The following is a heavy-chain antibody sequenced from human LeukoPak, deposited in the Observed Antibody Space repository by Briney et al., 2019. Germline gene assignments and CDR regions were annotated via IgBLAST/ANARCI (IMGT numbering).Heavy chain of an antibody. CDR3: SSQPAVIDLDF. D-gene: IGHD2/OR15-2a*01. Sequence: PGGSLRLSCAASGFSFSSYWMTWVRQVPGKGLEWVANIKPDGSGKHYVDSVEGRFTISRDDAKSSLYLQMDSLRVEDTAVYYCSSQPAVIDLDFWGQGALVTVSS. V-gene: IGHV3-7*01. CDR1: GFSFSSYW. J-gene: IGHJ4*02. CDR2: IKPDGSGK.